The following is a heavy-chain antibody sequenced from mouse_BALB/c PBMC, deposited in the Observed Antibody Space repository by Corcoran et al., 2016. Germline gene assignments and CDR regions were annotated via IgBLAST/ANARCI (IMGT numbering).Heavy chain of an antibody. CDR1: GYTFTDYY. J-gene: IGHJ3*01. V-gene: IGHV1-84*02. CDR2: FYPGSGNT. CDR3: ARGAGAY. Sequence: QIQLQQSGPELVKPGASVKVSCKASGYTFTDYYINCVKQKLGQGLEWIGWFYPGSGNTKYNEKFKGKTTLTVDTSSSTAYMKLSSLTSEDTAVYFCARGAGAYWGQGTLVTVSA.